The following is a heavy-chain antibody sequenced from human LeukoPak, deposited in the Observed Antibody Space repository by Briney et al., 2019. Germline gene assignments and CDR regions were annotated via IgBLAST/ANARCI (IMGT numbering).Heavy chain of an antibody. J-gene: IGHJ4*02. Sequence: ASVKVSCKASGYTFTSYGISWVRQAPGQGLEWMGWISAYNGNTNYAQKLQGRVTMTTDTSTSTAYMELRGLRSDDTAVYYCARARTVTRDFDYWGQGTLVTVSS. CDR3: ARARTVTRDFDY. V-gene: IGHV1-18*01. CDR2: ISAYNGNT. D-gene: IGHD4-17*01. CDR1: GYTFTSYG.